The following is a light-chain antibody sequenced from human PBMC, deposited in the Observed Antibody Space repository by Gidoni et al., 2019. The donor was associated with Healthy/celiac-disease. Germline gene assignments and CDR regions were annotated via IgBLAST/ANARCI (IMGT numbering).Light chain of an antibody. CDR3: QQYNNWPRT. CDR2: GES. J-gene: IGKJ1*01. V-gene: IGKV3-15*01. Sequence: EIVMTQSPATLSVSPGERATLSCRASQSVSSNLAWYQQQPGQAPRLLIYGESTRATGIPARFSGSGSGTEFTLTISSLQSEDFAVYYCQQYNNWPRTFXQXTKVEIK. CDR1: QSVSSN.